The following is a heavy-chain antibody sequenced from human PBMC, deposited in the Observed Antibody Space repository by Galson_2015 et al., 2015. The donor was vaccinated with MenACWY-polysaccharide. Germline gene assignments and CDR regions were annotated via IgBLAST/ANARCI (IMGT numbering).Heavy chain of an antibody. CDR3: ARVRYSTGKYQFDC. CDR1: GFTFSNYA. Sequence: SLRLSCAASGFTFSNYAMRWVRQAPGKGLEWVSTIGGSGSNTHYADSVKGRFTISRDNSKNTLSLQMNSLRAEDTAVYYCARVRYSTGKYQFDCWGQGTLVAVSS. CDR2: IGGSGSNT. D-gene: IGHD2-2*01. V-gene: IGHV3-23*01. J-gene: IGHJ4*02.